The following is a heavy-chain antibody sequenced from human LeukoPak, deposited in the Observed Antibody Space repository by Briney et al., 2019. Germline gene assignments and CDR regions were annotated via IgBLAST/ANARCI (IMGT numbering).Heavy chain of an antibody. V-gene: IGHV1-2*02. D-gene: IGHD4-17*01. CDR2: INPNSGVT. Sequence: ASVKVSFKASGYTFPDYYIQWVRQAPGQGLEWMGWINPNSGVTNYAQKFQGRVTMTRDTSISTAYMELTSLRSDDTAVYYCATTSVTTTRLDYWGQGTLVTVSS. CDR1: GYTFPDYY. CDR3: ATTSVTTTRLDY. J-gene: IGHJ4*02.